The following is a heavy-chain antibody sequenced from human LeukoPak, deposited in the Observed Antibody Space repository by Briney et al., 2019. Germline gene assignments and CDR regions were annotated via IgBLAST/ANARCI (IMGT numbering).Heavy chain of an antibody. V-gene: IGHV3-7*01. CDR3: ARSGWYSFDAFDI. CDR1: GFTFSSYW. D-gene: IGHD6-19*01. CDR2: IKQDGSEK. Sequence: PGGSLRLSCAASGFTFSSYWMSWVRQAPGKGVGWVANIKQDGSEKYYVDSVKGRFTISRDNAKNSLYLQMNSLRAEDTAVYYCARSGWYSFDAFDIWGQGTMVTVSS. J-gene: IGHJ3*02.